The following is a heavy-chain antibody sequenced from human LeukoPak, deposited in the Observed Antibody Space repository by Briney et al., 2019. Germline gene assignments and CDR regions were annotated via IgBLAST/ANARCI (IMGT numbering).Heavy chain of an antibody. CDR2: IIPIFGTA. CDR3: AMTIDTKWELLNLRAFDI. Sequence: ASVKVSCKASGGTFSSYAISWVRQAPGQGLEWTGGIIPIFGTANYAQKFQGRVTITADESTSTAYMELSSLRSEDTAVYYCAMTIDTKWELLNLRAFDIWGQGTMVTVSS. V-gene: IGHV1-69*13. CDR1: GGTFSSYA. J-gene: IGHJ3*02. D-gene: IGHD1-26*01.